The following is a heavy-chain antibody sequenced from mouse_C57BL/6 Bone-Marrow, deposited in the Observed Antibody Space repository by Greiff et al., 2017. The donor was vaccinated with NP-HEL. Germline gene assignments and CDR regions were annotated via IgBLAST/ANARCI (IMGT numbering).Heavy chain of an antibody. V-gene: IGHV1-7*01. Sequence: VQLQQSGAELAKPGASVKLSCKASGYTFTSYWMHWVKQRPGQGLEWIGYINPSSGYTKYNQKFKDKATLTADKSSSTAYMQLSSLTYEDSAVYYCARVLHLLEAYFDYWGQGTTLTVSS. CDR1: GYTFTSYW. J-gene: IGHJ2*01. CDR3: ARVLHLLEAYFDY. CDR2: INPSSGYT. D-gene: IGHD1-1*01.